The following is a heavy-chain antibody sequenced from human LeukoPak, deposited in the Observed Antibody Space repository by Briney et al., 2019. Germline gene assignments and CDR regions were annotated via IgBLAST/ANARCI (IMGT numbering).Heavy chain of an antibody. V-gene: IGHV3-30*02. D-gene: IGHD5-12*01. Sequence: GGSLRLSCAASGFTFSSYGMHWVRQAPGKGLEWVAFIRYDGSNKYYADSVKGRFTISRDNSKNTLYLQMNSLRAEDTAVYYCAKGASFRGCDYGGFDYWGQGTLVTVSS. CDR1: GFTFSSYG. CDR2: IRYDGSNK. J-gene: IGHJ4*02. CDR3: AKGASFRGCDYGGFDY.